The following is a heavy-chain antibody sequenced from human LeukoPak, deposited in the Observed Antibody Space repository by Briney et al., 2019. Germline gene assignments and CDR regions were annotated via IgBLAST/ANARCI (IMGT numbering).Heavy chain of an antibody. V-gene: IGHV4-59*11. J-gene: IGHJ4*02. CDR1: GGSITSHY. Sequence: PSETLSLTCTVSGGSITSHYWSWIRQPPGKGLEWIAYVLDSVRTKDNPSLQSRLTLSADTSKNQFSLGLSSVTAADTAVYYCATLKRGSIYGYFDFWGQGIKVTVSS. CDR2: VLDSVRT. CDR3: ATLKRGSIYGYFDF. D-gene: IGHD5-18*01.